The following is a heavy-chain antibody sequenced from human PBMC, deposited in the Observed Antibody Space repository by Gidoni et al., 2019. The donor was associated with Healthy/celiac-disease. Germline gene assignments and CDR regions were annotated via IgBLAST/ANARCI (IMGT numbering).Heavy chain of an antibody. CDR1: GGTFSSYA. D-gene: IGHD2-15*01. Sequence: QVQLVQSGAEVKKPGSSVKVSCKASGGTFSSYAISWVRQAPGQGLEWMGGIIPIFGTANYAQKFQGRVTITADKSTSTAYMELSSLRSEDTAVYYCARAKGVVVAATSNYYYYYGMDVWGQGTTVTVSS. CDR2: IIPIFGTA. J-gene: IGHJ6*02. CDR3: ARAKGVVVAATSNYYYYYGMDV. V-gene: IGHV1-69*06.